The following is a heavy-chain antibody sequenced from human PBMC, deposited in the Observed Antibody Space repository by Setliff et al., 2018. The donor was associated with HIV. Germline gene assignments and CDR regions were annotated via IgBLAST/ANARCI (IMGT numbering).Heavy chain of an antibody. Sequence: ASVKVSCKASGYSFTTYGINWVRQATGQGLEWMGWMNPNSGNTGYAEKFQGRVTMTRNTSISTAYMELSSLRSEDTAIYYCARGRLSWSPDFWGQGTLVTVSS. J-gene: IGHJ4*02. V-gene: IGHV1-8*01. CDR1: GYSFTTYG. CDR3: ARGRLSWSPDF. CDR2: MNPNSGNT.